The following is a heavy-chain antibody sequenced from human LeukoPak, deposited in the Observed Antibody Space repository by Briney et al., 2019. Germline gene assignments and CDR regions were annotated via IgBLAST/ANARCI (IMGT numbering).Heavy chain of an antibody. D-gene: IGHD3-10*01. CDR1: GFTLCPHG. J-gene: IGHJ4*02. CDR3: AKDRGFGELFIDY. CDR2: IWYEESNK. Sequence: GVSLRLLCIASGFTLCPHGVLGVRHSPGKGLEGLALIWYEESNKYYADSVKGRYPLSRDHAKNTLYMQMNSMRAQDRAVYYGAKDRGFGELFIDYWGQGTLVTVSS. V-gene: IGHV3-30*02.